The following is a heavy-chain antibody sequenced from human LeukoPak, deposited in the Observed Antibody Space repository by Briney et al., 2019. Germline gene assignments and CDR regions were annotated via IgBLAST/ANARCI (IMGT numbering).Heavy chain of an antibody. CDR3: AKVQYSNYDMNFDS. Sequence: GGSLRLSCAASGFTFSSYAMSWVRQATGMGLEWVSAIGGSDGNTYYTDSVKGRFTISRDNSKNSLYLQINSLRADDTAVYYCAKVQYSNYDMNFDSWGQGTLVTVSS. J-gene: IGHJ4*02. V-gene: IGHV3-23*01. D-gene: IGHD5-12*01. CDR1: GFTFSSYA. CDR2: IGGSDGNT.